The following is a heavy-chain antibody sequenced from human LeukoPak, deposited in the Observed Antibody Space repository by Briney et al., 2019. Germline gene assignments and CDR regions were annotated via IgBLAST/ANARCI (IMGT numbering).Heavy chain of an antibody. CDR2: ISSSSSYI. J-gene: IGHJ6*02. Sequence: PGGSLRLSCAASGFTFSSYSMNWVRQAPGKGLEWVSSISSSSSYIYYADSVKGRFTISRDNAKNSLYLQMNSLRAEDTAVYYCASLDITMVRGLFAPSYGMDVWGQGTTVTVSS. D-gene: IGHD3-10*01. CDR1: GFTFSSYS. V-gene: IGHV3-21*01. CDR3: ASLDITMVRGLFAPSYGMDV.